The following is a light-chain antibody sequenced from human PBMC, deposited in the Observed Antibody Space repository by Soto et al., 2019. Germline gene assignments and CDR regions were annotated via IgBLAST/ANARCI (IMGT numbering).Light chain of an antibody. CDR1: QSINNR. J-gene: IGKJ1*01. Sequence: DLQMTQSPSTLSASVGDRVSVTCRASQSINNRLAWYQQKPGKAPKLLLYKASSLESGVPSRFSGSGSGTEFTLTISSLQPDDFATYYCQHYNGYWAFGQGTKVEIK. CDR3: QHYNGYWA. V-gene: IGKV1-5*03. CDR2: KAS.